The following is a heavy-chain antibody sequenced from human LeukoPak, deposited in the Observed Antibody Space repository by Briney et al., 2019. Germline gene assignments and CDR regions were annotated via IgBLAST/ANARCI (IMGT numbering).Heavy chain of an antibody. Sequence: PGGSLRLSCSASGFTFSSYAMHWVRQAPGKGLEYVSAISSNGGSTYYADSVKGRFTISRDNSKNTLYLQMSSLRAEDTAVYYCVKAAKRGYSLTRMDVWGQGTTVTVSS. CDR3: VKAAKRGYSLTRMDV. CDR1: GFTFSSYA. V-gene: IGHV3-64D*09. CDR2: ISSNGGST. J-gene: IGHJ6*02. D-gene: IGHD5-18*01.